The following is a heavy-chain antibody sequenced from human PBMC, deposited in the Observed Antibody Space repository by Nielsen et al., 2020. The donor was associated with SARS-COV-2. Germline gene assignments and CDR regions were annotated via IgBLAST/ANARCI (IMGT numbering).Heavy chain of an antibody. V-gene: IGHV3-21*01. J-gene: IGHJ3*02. CDR1: GFTFKNYA. CDR3: ARDQWLEAFDI. CDR2: ISSSSSDT. Sequence: GESLKISCAASGFTFKNYAMSWVRQAPGKGLEWVSSISSSSSDTDYVDSVKGRLTISRDNAKNSLYLQMNSLRAEDTAVYYCARDQWLEAFDIWGQGTMVTVSS. D-gene: IGHD6-19*01.